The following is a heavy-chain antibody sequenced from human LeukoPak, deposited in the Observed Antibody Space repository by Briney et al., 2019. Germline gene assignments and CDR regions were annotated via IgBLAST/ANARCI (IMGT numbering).Heavy chain of an antibody. Sequence: GRSLRLSCAASGFTFSSYAMHWVRQAPGKGLEWVAVISYDGSNKYYADSVKGRFTISRDNSKNTLYLQMNSLRAEDTAVYYCARGGALEDYWGQGTLVTVSS. CDR3: ARGGALEDY. J-gene: IGHJ4*02. CDR2: ISYDGSNK. CDR1: GFTFSSYA. D-gene: IGHD3-3*01. V-gene: IGHV3-30*04.